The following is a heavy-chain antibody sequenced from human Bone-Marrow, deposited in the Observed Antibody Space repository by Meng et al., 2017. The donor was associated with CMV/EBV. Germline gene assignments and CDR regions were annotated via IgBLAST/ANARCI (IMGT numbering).Heavy chain of an antibody. D-gene: IGHD6-19*01. V-gene: IGHV1-18*01. CDR3: AREGRIAVAGLHWFDP. CDR2: TSAYNGNT. J-gene: IGHJ5*02. Sequence: QVGLVQSGAEVTMPGPSVKVAFKASGYTFTSYGIGWVRQAPGQGLEWMGWTSAYNGNTSYAQKLQGRVTMTTDTSTSTAYMELRSLRSDDTAVYYCAREGRIAVAGLHWFDPWGQGTLVTVSS. CDR1: GYTFTSYG.